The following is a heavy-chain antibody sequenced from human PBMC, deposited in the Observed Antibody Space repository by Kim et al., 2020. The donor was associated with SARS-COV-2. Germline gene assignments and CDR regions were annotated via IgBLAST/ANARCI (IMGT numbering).Heavy chain of an antibody. CDR3: TTADRSILDY. CDR2: IKSNTAGGTT. D-gene: IGHD2-15*01. V-gene: IGHV3-15*01. CDR1: GFTFSNGW. J-gene: IGHJ4*02. Sequence: GGSLRLSCAATGFTFSNGWMSWVRQAPGRRLEWVGRIKSNTAGGTTDFAAPVKGRFTISRDDSKNTLYLLMNSLKTEDTAVYYCTTADRSILDYWGQGTL.